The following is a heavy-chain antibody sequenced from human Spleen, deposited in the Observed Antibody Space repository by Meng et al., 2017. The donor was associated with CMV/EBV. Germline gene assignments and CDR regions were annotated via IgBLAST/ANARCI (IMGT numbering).Heavy chain of an antibody. V-gene: IGHV4-61*01. CDR2: LRDTAYDRGAG. Sequence: SETLSLTCSVSGVSVTRGLYVWTWIRQPSGKGLEWIGYLRDTAYDRGAGDYNPSLKSRVTMALDASRNQFSMKLTSVTTADTAGYYCATGVVLEFWSPGTLVTVSS. CDR3: ATGVVLEF. CDR1: GVSVTRGLYV. J-gene: IGHJ4*02. D-gene: IGHD3-3*01.